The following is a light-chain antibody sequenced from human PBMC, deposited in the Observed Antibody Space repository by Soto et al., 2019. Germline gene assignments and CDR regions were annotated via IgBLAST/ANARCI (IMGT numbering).Light chain of an antibody. CDR2: GAS. Sequence: EIVLTQSPGTLSLSPGERATLSCRASQSVSSSYLAWYQQKPGQAPRLLIYGASSSATGIPDRFSGSGSGTDFTLTISRLEPEDFAVYYCQQYGSSPYTFGQGTMLEIK. V-gene: IGKV3-20*01. J-gene: IGKJ2*01. CDR3: QQYGSSPYT. CDR1: QSVSSSY.